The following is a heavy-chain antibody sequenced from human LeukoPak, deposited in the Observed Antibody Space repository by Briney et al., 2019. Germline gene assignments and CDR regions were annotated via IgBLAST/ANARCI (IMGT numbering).Heavy chain of an antibody. Sequence: GASVKLSCKASGYTFTSYYMHWVRRATGQGLEWMTIFDPSGGVTSYAQKFQGRVTLTRDTSTSTVYMDLSNLRSEDTAVYYCAILQVSVTTGPDQEIDYWGQGTLVTVSS. J-gene: IGHJ4*02. V-gene: IGHV1-46*01. CDR2: FDPSGGVT. D-gene: IGHD1-1*01. CDR1: GYTFTSYY. CDR3: AILQVSVTTGPDQEIDY.